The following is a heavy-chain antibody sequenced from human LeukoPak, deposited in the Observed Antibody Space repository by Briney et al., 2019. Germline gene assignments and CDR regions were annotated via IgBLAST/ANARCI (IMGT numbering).Heavy chain of an antibody. Sequence: GGSLRLSCAASGFTFSSYSMNWVRQAPGKGLEWVSYISSSSSTIYYADSVKGRFTISRDNAKNSLYLQMNSLRAEDTAVYYCARDLPGYCSGGSCYEGWHNWFDPWGQGTLVTVSS. CDR1: GFTFSSYS. CDR3: ARDLPGYCSGGSCYEGWHNWFDP. D-gene: IGHD2-15*01. V-gene: IGHV3-48*01. CDR2: ISSSSSTI. J-gene: IGHJ5*02.